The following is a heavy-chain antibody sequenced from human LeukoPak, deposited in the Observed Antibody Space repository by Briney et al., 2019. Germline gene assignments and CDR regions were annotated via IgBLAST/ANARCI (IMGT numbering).Heavy chain of an antibody. CDR2: ISWNGGST. V-gene: IGHV3-20*04. J-gene: IGHJ4*02. D-gene: IGHD6-13*01. Sequence: GGSLRLSCAASGFTFDDYGMSWVRQVPGKGLEWVSGISWNGGSTGYVDSVKGRFTISRDNAKNSQYLQMNSLRAEDTALYYCARRYSSTWYYFDYWGQGTLVTVSS. CDR3: ARRYSSTWYYFDY. CDR1: GFTFDDYG.